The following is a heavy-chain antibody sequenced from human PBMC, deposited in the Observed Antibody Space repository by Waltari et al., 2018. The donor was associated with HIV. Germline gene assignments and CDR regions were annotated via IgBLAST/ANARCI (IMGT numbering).Heavy chain of an antibody. CDR1: GYSISRGSY. CDR2: IYHSGST. V-gene: IGHV4-38-2*02. CDR3: ARDRVGYCSSTSCYGGMDV. J-gene: IGHJ6*02. D-gene: IGHD2-2*01. Sequence: QVQLQESGPGLVKPSENLSLTCTVSGYSISRGSYWGWIRQPPGKGLGWIGSIYHSGSTYYNPSLKRRVNISVDTSKNQFSLKLSSVTAADTAVYYCARDRVGYCSSTSCYGGMDVWGQGTTVTVSS.